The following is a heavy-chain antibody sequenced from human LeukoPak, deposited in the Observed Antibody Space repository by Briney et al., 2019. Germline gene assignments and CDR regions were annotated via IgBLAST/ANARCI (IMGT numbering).Heavy chain of an antibody. Sequence: GGSLRLSCAASGFTFSSYGMHWVRQAPGKGLEWVAFIRYDGSNKYYADSVKGRFTISRDNSKNTLYLQMNSLRAEDTAVYYCAKVRSENYYDSSGYPAFQHWGQGTRVTVSS. CDR2: IRYDGSNK. J-gene: IGHJ1*01. CDR1: GFTFSSYG. D-gene: IGHD3-22*01. CDR3: AKVRSENYYDSSGYPAFQH. V-gene: IGHV3-30*02.